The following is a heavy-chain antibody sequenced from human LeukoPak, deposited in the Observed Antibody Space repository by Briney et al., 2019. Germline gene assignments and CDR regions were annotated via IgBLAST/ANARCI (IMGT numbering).Heavy chain of an antibody. CDR3: ARDSKYYYDSSGYEIDY. V-gene: IGHV1-2*02. D-gene: IGHD3-22*01. CDR2: INPNSGGT. J-gene: IGHJ4*02. Sequence: ASVKVSCKASGYTFTGYYMHWVRQAPGQGLEWMGWINPNSGGTNYAQKFQGRVTMTRDTSISTAYMELSRLRSDDTAVYYCARDSKYYYDSSGYEIDYWGQGTLVTVSS. CDR1: GYTFTGYY.